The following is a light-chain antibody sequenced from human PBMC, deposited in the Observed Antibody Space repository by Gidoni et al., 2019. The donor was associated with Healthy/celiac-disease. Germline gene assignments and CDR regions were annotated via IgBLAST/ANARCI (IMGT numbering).Light chain of an antibody. CDR2: EAF. CDR3: QQYNSYLWT. V-gene: IGKV1-5*03. CDR1: QNISSW. J-gene: IGKJ1*01. Sequence: DIQMTQSPSTLSASAGDRVTIICRASQNISSWLAWYQQKPGKAPNVLIYEAFNLKSWVPSRFSGSGSGTEFTLTISSLQPDDFATYYCQQYNSYLWTFXQXTKVEIK.